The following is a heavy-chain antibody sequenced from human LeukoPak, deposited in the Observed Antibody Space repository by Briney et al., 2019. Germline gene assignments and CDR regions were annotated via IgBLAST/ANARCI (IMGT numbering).Heavy chain of an antibody. Sequence: GGSLRLSCAASGFTVSSNSMSWVRQAPGKGLEWASVIYTGGNTYYAACVKGRFTISRDNSKNTLYLQMNSLRAEDTAVYYCARDAIMDVWGKGTTVTVSS. CDR1: GFTVSSNS. J-gene: IGHJ6*03. V-gene: IGHV3-53*01. CDR2: IYTGGNT. CDR3: ARDAIMDV. D-gene: IGHD2-2*01.